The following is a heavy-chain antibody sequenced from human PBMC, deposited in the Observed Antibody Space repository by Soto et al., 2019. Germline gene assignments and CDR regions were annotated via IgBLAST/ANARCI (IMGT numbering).Heavy chain of an antibody. Sequence: GGSLRLSCAASGFTFSSYAMSWVRQAPGKGLEWVSTISGSGGNAYYADSVKGRFTISRDNSKNTLRLQMNSLRAGDTAVYYCAKDGASWSYPPYYYYGMDVWGQGTTVTVSS. CDR3: AKDGASWSYPPYYYYGMDV. D-gene: IGHD3-10*01. CDR2: ISGSGGNA. J-gene: IGHJ6*02. CDR1: GFTFSSYA. V-gene: IGHV3-23*01.